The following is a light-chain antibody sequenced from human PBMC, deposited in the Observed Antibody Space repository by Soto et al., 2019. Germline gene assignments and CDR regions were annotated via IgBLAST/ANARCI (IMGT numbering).Light chain of an antibody. CDR3: QQYGSSPWT. V-gene: IGKV3-20*01. Sequence: VVMTQSPATLSASLGDRATISCRASQSVSSNLAWYQQKLGKAPRLLIYGASNRDTGIPDRFSGSGSGTDFTLTISRVEPEDIAVYYCQQYGSSPWTFGQGTRLEIK. J-gene: IGKJ5*01. CDR1: QSVSSN. CDR2: GAS.